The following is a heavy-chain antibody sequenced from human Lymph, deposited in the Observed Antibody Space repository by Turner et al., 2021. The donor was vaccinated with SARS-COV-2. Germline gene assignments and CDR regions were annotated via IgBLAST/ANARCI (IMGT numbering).Heavy chain of an antibody. CDR1: GGTFSSSA. D-gene: IGHD2-15*01. V-gene: IGHV1-69*01. J-gene: IGHJ4*02. Sequence: QVQLVQSGAEVKKPGSSVKFSCKASGGTFSSSAISWVRQAPGQVLEWMGGIIPIFGTANYAQRFQGRVTIAADESTSAAYMDLRSLRSEDTAVYYWARGAAYCSGGSCYRKGFDYWGQGTPVTVSS. CDR2: IIPIFGTA. CDR3: ARGAAYCSGGSCYRKGFDY.